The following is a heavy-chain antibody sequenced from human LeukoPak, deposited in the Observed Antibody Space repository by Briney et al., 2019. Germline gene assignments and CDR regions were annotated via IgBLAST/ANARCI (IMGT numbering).Heavy chain of an antibody. CDR3: ARDAGSYGDYVFWFDP. J-gene: IGHJ5*02. Sequence: ASVKVSCKASGYTFTGYYMHWVRQAPGQGLEWMGWINPNSGGTNYAQKFQGRVTMTRDTSISTAYMELSRLRSDDTAVYYCARDAGSYGDYVFWFDPWGQGTLVTVSS. CDR2: INPNSGGT. V-gene: IGHV1-2*02. D-gene: IGHD4-17*01. CDR1: GYTFTGYY.